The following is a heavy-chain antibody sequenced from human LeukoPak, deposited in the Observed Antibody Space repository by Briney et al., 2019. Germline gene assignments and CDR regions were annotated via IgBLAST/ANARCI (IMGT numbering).Heavy chain of an antibody. Sequence: GGSLRLSCAASGFSFSSYAMNWVRQAPGKGLEWVSHIYSGTSTISYADSVQGRFTISRDNAKNSLYPQMNSLRDEDTAVYYCARDQDYAFDYWGQGTLVTVSS. J-gene: IGHJ4*02. CDR2: IYSGTSTI. D-gene: IGHD4-17*01. V-gene: IGHV3-48*02. CDR1: GFSFSSYA. CDR3: ARDQDYAFDY.